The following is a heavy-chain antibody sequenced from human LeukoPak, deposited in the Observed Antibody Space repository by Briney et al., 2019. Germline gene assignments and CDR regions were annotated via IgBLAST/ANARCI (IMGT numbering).Heavy chain of an antibody. V-gene: IGHV4-59*08. CDR2: ISYSGNT. CDR3: ARQGGYIAPLAL. CDR1: GGSISSYY. J-gene: IGHJ4*02. Sequence: PSETLSLTCTVSGGSISSYYWSWIRQPPGKGLEWIGYISYSGNTNYNPSLKSRVTISVDTSKNQFSLKLSSVTAADTAVYYCARQGGYIAPLALWGQGTQVTVSS. D-gene: IGHD6-13*01.